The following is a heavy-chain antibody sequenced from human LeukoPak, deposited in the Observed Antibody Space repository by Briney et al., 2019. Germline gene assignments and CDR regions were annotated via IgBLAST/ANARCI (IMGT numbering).Heavy chain of an antibody. Sequence: GGSLRLSCAASGFTFNRYGMSWVRQAPGKGLEWVSAISGSGGTSYYADSVKGRFTISRDNAKNTVYLQMNSLRAEDTALYFCVRSLTGTDDYWGQGTLVTVSS. CDR2: ISGSGGTS. J-gene: IGHJ4*02. CDR1: GFTFNRYG. V-gene: IGHV3-23*01. D-gene: IGHD3-9*01. CDR3: VRSLTGTDDY.